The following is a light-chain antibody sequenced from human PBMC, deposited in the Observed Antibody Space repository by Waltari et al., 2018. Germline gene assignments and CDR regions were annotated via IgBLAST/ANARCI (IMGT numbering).Light chain of an antibody. V-gene: IGKV3-11*01. CDR1: QGISSF. J-gene: IGKJ4*01. Sequence: IVLTQSPATLSLSPGERATLSCRASQGISSFLAWYHQKPGQAPRLLVYDASNRATGIPARFSGSGSGADFTLTISSLEPEDCAVYYCQQRTNWPSFGGGTRVELK. CDR2: DAS. CDR3: QQRTNWPS.